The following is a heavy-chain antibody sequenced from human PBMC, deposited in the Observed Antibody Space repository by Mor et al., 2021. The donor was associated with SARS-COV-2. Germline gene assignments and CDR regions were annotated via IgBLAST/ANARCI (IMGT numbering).Heavy chain of an antibody. D-gene: IGHD6-13*01. CDR3: AKVAWSSSWSGDLDY. Sequence: YADSVRGRFTISRDNAKSSLYLQMNSLRGEDTALYYCAKVAWSSSWSGDLDYWGQGSLVTVSS. V-gene: IGHV3-9*01. J-gene: IGHJ4*02.